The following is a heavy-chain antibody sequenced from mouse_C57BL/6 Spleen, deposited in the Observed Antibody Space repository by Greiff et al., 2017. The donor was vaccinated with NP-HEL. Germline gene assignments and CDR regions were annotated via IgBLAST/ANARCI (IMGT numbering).Heavy chain of an antibody. CDR3: ARSYGSIFDY. V-gene: IGHV1-54*01. D-gene: IGHD1-1*01. J-gene: IGHJ2*01. Sequence: QVQLQQSGAELVRPGTSVKVSCKASGYAFTNYLIEWVKQRPGQGLEWIGVINPGSGGTNYNEKFKGKATLTADKSSSTAYMQLSSLTSEDSAVYFCARSYGSIFDYWGQGTTLTVSS. CDR2: INPGSGGT. CDR1: GYAFTNYL.